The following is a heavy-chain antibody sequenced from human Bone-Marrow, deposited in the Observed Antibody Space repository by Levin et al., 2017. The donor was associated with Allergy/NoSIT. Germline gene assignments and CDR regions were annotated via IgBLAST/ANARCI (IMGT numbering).Heavy chain of an antibody. CDR2: ISYDGSNK. CDR1: GFTFSSYA. J-gene: IGHJ6*02. Sequence: PGGSLRLSCAASGFTFSSYAMHWVRQAPGKGLEWVAVISYDGSNKYYADSVKGRFTISRDNSKNTLYLQMNSLRAEDTAVYYCARSDIVVVPAAIIYYYGMDVWGQGTTVTVSS. CDR3: ARSDIVVVPAAIIYYYGMDV. V-gene: IGHV3-30-3*01. D-gene: IGHD2-2*01.